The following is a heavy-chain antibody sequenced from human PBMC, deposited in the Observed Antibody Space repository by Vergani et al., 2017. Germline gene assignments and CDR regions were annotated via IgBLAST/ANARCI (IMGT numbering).Heavy chain of an antibody. CDR3: ARSGYCAHGVCYMTYYYYMDV. D-gene: IGHD2-8*01. CDR2: IKQDGSEK. J-gene: IGHJ6*03. Sequence: EVQLVESGGGLAQPGGSLRLSCAASGFTFSSYWMSWVRQAPGKGLEWVANIKQDGSEKYYVDSVKGRFTISRDNAKNSLYLQMNSLRAEDTAVYYCARSGYCAHGVCYMTYYYYMDVWGKGTAVTVSS. CDR1: GFTFSSYW. V-gene: IGHV3-7*01.